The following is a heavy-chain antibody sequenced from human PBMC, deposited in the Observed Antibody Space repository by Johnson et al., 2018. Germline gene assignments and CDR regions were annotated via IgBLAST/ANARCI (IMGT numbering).Heavy chain of an antibody. CDR1: GFMFDDYG. CDR3: ARAAYSSGWYFGAFDI. V-gene: IGHV3-20*04. D-gene: IGHD6-19*01. J-gene: IGHJ3*02. CDR2: INWNGGRT. Sequence: VQLVQSGGGVVRPGGSLRLSCAASGFMFDDYGMSWVRQGPGKGLEWVSGINWNGGRTGYADSVKGRFTISRDNAKNSLYLQMNSLRAGDTVLYYCARAAYSSGWYFGAFDIWGQGTMVTVSS.